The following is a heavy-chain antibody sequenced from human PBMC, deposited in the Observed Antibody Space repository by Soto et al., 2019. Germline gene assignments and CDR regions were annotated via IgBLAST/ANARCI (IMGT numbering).Heavy chain of an antibody. CDR1: GGTFSSYA. Sequence: SVKVSCKASGGTFSSYAISWVRQAPGQGLEWMGGIIPIFGTANYAQKFQGRVTITADESTSTAYMELSSLRSEDTAVYYCARARSEYYYDSSGSRFDIWGQGTIVTVSS. CDR3: ARARSEYYYDSSGSRFDI. J-gene: IGHJ3*02. CDR2: IIPIFGTA. D-gene: IGHD3-22*01. V-gene: IGHV1-69*13.